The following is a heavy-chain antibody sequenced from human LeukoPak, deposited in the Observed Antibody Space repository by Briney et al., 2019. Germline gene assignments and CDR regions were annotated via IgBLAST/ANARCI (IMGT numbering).Heavy chain of an antibody. J-gene: IGHJ4*02. D-gene: IGHD1-26*01. V-gene: IGHV4-39*01. CDR2: IYYSGST. CDR3: ARPSSGSYSDY. CDR1: GGSISSSSYY. Sequence: PSETLSLTCTVSGGSISSSSYYWGWIRPPPGKGLEGIGSIYYSGSTYYNPSLKSRVTISVDTSKNHFSPKLSSVTAADTAVYYCARPSSGSYSDYWGQGTLVTVSS.